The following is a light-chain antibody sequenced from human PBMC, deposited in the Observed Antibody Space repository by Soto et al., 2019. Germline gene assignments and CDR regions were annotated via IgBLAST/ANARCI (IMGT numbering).Light chain of an antibody. V-gene: IGKV3-11*01. CDR3: QQREHWPPIT. CDR2: DTS. Sequence: EIVLTQSPVTLSLSPWEIATLSCRASQSVNRYLAWYQQKPGQAPRLLIYDTSNRATGIPARFSGSGCGTDFTLTISSLEPEDFAVYYCQQREHWPPITFGQGTRLEIK. J-gene: IGKJ5*01. CDR1: QSVNRY.